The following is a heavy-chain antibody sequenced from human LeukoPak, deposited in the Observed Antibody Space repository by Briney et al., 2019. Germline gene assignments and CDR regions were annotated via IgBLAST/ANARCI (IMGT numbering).Heavy chain of an antibody. J-gene: IGHJ4*02. V-gene: IGHV3-21*01. Sequence: PGGSLRLSCAASGFTFSSYSMNWVRQAPGKGLEWVSSISSSSSYIYYADSVKGRFTISRDSAKNSLYLQMNSLRAEDTAVYYCARDTTYYYGSGSYWGQGTLVTVSS. D-gene: IGHD3-10*01. CDR3: ARDTTYYYGSGSY. CDR2: ISSSSSYI. CDR1: GFTFSSYS.